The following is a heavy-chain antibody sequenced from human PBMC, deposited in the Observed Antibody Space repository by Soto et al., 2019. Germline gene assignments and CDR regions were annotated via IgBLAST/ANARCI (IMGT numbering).Heavy chain of an antibody. J-gene: IGHJ4*02. CDR3: ARGVGGLNPYFDY. Sequence: QVQLVQSGAEVKKPGASVKVSCKASGYTFTSYDINWVLQATGQGLEWMGWMNPNSGNRGYAQKFQGRVTMTRNTSISTAYMELSSLRSEDTAVSYCARGVGGLNPYFDYWGQGTLVTVSS. D-gene: IGHD3-16*01. CDR2: MNPNSGNR. CDR1: GYTFTSYD. V-gene: IGHV1-8*01.